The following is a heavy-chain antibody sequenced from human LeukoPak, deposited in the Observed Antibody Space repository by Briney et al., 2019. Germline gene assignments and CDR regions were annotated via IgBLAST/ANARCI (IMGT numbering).Heavy chain of an antibody. D-gene: IGHD6-13*01. CDR1: GGTFSSYA. Sequence: GASVKVSCKASGGTFSSYAISWVRQAPGQGLEWMGRIIPILGIANYAQKFQGRVTITADKSTSTAYMELSSLRSEDTAVYYCARGSSSLLESEGIFDYWGQGTLVTVSS. J-gene: IGHJ4*02. CDR3: ARGSSSLLESEGIFDY. V-gene: IGHV1-69*04. CDR2: IIPILGIA.